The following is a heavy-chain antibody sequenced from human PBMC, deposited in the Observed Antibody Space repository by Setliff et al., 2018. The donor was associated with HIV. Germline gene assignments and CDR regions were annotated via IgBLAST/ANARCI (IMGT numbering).Heavy chain of an antibody. CDR3: ARLSISATSHYYYYMDV. CDR2: IYSGAAT. D-gene: IGHD6-13*01. Sequence: GSLRLSCTASGFTVSRNYMSWVRQAPGKGLEWVSVIYSGAATYYADSVKGRITISRDNSKDTLYLQLNSLRPEDTAVYYCARLSISATSHYYYYMDVWGKGTTVTVSS. J-gene: IGHJ6*03. CDR1: GFTVSRNY. V-gene: IGHV3-66*02.